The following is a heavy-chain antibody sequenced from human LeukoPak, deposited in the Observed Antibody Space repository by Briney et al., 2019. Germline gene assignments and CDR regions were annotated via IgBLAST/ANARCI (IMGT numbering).Heavy chain of an antibody. Sequence: SETLSLTCAVYGGSFSGYYWSWIRQPPGKGLEWIGEINHSGSTNYNPSLKSRVTISVDTSKNQFSLKLSSVTAADTAVYYCQGMTAMAAYYFDYWGQGTLVTVSS. J-gene: IGHJ4*02. CDR3: QGMTAMAAYYFDY. V-gene: IGHV4-34*01. CDR1: GGSFSGYY. CDR2: INHSGST. D-gene: IGHD5-18*01.